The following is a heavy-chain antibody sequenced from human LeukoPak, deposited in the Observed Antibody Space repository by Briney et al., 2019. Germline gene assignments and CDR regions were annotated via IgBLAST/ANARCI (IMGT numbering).Heavy chain of an antibody. Sequence: GGSLRLSCAASGFTFSDHYMDWVRQAPGKGLEWVSSISSSSSYIYYADSVKGRFTISRDNAKNSLYLQMNSLRAEDTAVYYCARGELTGSDYWGQGTLVTVSS. D-gene: IGHD7-27*01. J-gene: IGHJ4*02. CDR3: ARGELTGSDY. CDR2: ISSSSSYI. V-gene: IGHV3-21*01. CDR1: GFTFSDHY.